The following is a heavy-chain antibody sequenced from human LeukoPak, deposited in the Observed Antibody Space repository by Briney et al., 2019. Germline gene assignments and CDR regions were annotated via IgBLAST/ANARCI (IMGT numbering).Heavy chain of an antibody. CDR2: ISGSGGST. V-gene: IGHV3-23*01. Sequence: GVSLRLSCAASGSTFSSYAMSWVRQAPGKGLEWVSAISGSGGSTYYADSVKGRFTISRDNSKNTLYLQMNSLRAEDTAVYYCAKDMGYYGDYYFDYWGQGTLVTVSS. CDR1: GSTFSSYA. CDR3: AKDMGYYGDYYFDY. D-gene: IGHD4-17*01. J-gene: IGHJ4*02.